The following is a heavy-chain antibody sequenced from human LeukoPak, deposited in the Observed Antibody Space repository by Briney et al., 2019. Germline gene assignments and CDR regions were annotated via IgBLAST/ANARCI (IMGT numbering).Heavy chain of an antibody. V-gene: IGHV3-53*04. CDR1: GFTVSSNY. J-gene: IGHJ6*02. D-gene: IGHD3-10*01. CDR2: IYSGGST. Sequence: PGGSLRLSCAASGFTVSSNYMSWGRQAPGKGLEWVSVIYSGGSTYYADSVKGRFTISRHNSKNTLYLQMNSLRAEDTAVYYCASHDGSGSYYAYAYGMDVWGQGTTVTVSS. CDR3: ASHDGSGSYYAYAYGMDV.